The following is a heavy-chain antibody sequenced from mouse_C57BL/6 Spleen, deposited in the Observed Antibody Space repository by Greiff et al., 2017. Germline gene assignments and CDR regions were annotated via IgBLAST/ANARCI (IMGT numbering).Heavy chain of an antibody. J-gene: IGHJ1*03. V-gene: IGHV3-1*01. CDR2: ISYSGST. Sequence: DVQLQESGPGMVKPSQSLSLTCTVTGYSITSGYDWHWIRHFPGNKLEWMGYISYSGSTNYNPSLKSRISITHDTSKNHFFLKLNSVTTEDTATYYCARWDWYFDVWGTGTTVTVSS. CDR1: GYSITSGYD. CDR3: ARWDWYFDV.